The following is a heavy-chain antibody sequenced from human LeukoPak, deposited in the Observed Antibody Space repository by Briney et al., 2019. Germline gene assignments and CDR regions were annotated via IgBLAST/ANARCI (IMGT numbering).Heavy chain of an antibody. V-gene: IGHV4-4*02. Sequence: PSETLSLTCAVSGDSISSSHWWSWVRQSPGKGLEWIGEIYHSGNTNYNPSLKSRAAISLDKSSNQFSLKLSSVTAADTAVYYCARGGGLGYYYYYMDVWGKGTTVTISS. CDR1: GDSISSSHW. CDR3: ARGGGLGYYYYYMDV. J-gene: IGHJ6*03. CDR2: IYHSGNT. D-gene: IGHD3/OR15-3a*01.